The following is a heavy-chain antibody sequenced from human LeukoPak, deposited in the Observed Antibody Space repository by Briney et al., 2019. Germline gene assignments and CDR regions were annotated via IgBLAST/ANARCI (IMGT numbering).Heavy chain of an antibody. CDR1: GDSVSSSTDF. V-gene: IGHV4-39*01. D-gene: IGHD2-21*02. CDR3: ASYRREGDYYFDD. CDR2: MSHIGNT. Sequence: TSETLSLTGTVSGDSVSSSTDFWGWIRQPAGKGLEWIGSMSHIGNTYYNPSLKSRVIISVDTSKNQVSLKLSSVTAADTAVYYCASYRREGDYYFDDWGQGTLVTVFS. J-gene: IGHJ4*02.